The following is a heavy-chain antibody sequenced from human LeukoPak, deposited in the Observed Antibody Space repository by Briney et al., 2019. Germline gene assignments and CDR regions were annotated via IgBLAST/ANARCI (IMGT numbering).Heavy chain of an antibody. V-gene: IGHV4-34*01. J-gene: IGHJ4*02. CDR3: ARGEYSSSPRRDYYFDY. Sequence: SETLSLTCAVYGGSFSGYYWSWIRQPPEKGLEWIGEINHSGSTNYNPSLKSRVTISVDTSKNQFSLKLSSVTAADTAVYYCARGEYSSSPRRDYYFDYWGQGTLVTVSS. CDR2: INHSGST. D-gene: IGHD6-6*01. CDR1: GGSFSGYY.